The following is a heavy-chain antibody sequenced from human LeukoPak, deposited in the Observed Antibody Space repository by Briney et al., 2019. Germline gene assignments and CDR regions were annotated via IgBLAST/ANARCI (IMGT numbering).Heavy chain of an antibody. CDR1: GFTFSSYA. V-gene: IGHV3-23*01. J-gene: IGHJ4*02. CDR2: IRGSGGST. CDR3: AKEDEQWLVQGGFDY. D-gene: IGHD6-19*01. Sequence: GGSLRLSCAASGFTFSSYAMSWVRQAPGKGLEWVSGIRGSGGSTYYADSVKGRFTISRDNSKNTLYLQMNSLRAEDTAVYYCAKEDEQWLVQGGFDYWGQGTLVTVSS.